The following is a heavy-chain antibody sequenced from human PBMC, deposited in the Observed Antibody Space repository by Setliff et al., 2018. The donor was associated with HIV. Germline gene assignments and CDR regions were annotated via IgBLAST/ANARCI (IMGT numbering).Heavy chain of an antibody. CDR2: IFTSGTI. D-gene: IGHD1-26*01. CDR3: ATDVGATNRFDY. CDR1: GDSISRHN. Sequence: SETLSLTCSVSGDSISRHNWSWIRRPAGKGLEWIGRIFTSGTINTNLSLRRRVTMSVDTSKNRIYLKMNSVTAADTAVYYCATDVGATNRFDYWGQGILVTVSS. V-gene: IGHV4-4*07. J-gene: IGHJ4*02.